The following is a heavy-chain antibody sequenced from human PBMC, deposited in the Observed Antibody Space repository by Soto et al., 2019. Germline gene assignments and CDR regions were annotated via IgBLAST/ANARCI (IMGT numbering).Heavy chain of an antibody. V-gene: IGHV3-21*01. J-gene: IGHJ6*02. CDR2: ISSSSSYI. Sequence: PGGSLRLSCAASGFTFSSYSMNWVRQAPGKGLEWVSSISSSSSYIYYAESVKGRFTISRDNAKNSLYLQMNSLRAEDTAVYYCAGGIGGDYYYYYGMDVWGQGTTVTVSS. CDR1: GFTFSSYS. D-gene: IGHD1-26*01. CDR3: AGGIGGDYYYYYGMDV.